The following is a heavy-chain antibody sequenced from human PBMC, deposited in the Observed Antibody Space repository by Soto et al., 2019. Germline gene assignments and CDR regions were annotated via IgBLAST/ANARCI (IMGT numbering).Heavy chain of an antibody. CDR1: GFTFRSYA. CDR2: ISGSGGST. J-gene: IGHJ4*02. V-gene: IGHV3-23*01. CDR3: ARDLLSYSSAWNY. Sequence: GGSLRLSCAASGFTFRSYAMSWVRQAPGKGLEWVSAISGSGGSTYYADSVKGRFTISRDNSKNTLYLQMNSLRAEDTAVYYCARDLLSYSSAWNYWGQGTLVTVSS. D-gene: IGHD6-19*01.